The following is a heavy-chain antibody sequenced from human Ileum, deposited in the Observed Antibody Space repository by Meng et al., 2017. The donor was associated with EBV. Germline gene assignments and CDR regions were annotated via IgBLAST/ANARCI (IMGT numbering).Heavy chain of an antibody. Sequence: QGQVEWSGAEGKKPGSSVMVSCKASGGTFRNSAISWVRQAPGQGLEWMGGIIPMFGAPDYAQRFQDRVTITADDSTSTVYMELNSLRSEDTAVYYCARESGRGYSSDYWGQGTLVTVSS. D-gene: IGHD5-18*01. CDR1: GGTFRNSA. CDR3: ARESGRGYSSDY. CDR2: IIPMFGAP. J-gene: IGHJ4*02. V-gene: IGHV1-69*01.